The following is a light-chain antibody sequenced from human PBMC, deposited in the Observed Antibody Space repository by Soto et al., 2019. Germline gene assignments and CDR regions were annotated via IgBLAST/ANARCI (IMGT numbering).Light chain of an antibody. CDR2: AAS. Sequence: DLQMTQSPSSLSAAVGDRVTITCRASQSISRYLNWYQQKPGKAPKLLIYAASSLQSGVPSRFSGSGSGTDFTLTISSLQPEDFATYHCQESYSAPFTFGPGTKVHVK. J-gene: IGKJ3*01. V-gene: IGKV1-39*01. CDR3: QESYSAPFT. CDR1: QSISRY.